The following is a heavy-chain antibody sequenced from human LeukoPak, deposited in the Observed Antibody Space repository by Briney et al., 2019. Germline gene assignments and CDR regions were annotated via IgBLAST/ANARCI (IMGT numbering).Heavy chain of an antibody. Sequence: GGSLRLSRAASGFTFSSYAMSWVRQAPGKGLEWVSAISGSGGSTYYADSVKGRFTISRDNSKNTLYLQMNSLRAEDTAVYYCARDDSSELFDYWGQGTLVTVSS. CDR1: GFTFSSYA. CDR3: ARDDSSELFDY. D-gene: IGHD3-22*01. J-gene: IGHJ4*02. CDR2: ISGSGGST. V-gene: IGHV3-23*01.